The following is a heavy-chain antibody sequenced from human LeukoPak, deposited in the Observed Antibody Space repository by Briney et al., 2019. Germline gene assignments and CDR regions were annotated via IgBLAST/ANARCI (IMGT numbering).Heavy chain of an antibody. CDR3: ARDHGDSSGYSRYFDY. D-gene: IGHD3-22*01. CDR2: INWNGGST. Sequence: GGSLRLSCAASGFTFDDYGMSWVRQAPGKGLEWVSGINWNGGSTGYADSVKGRFTISRDNAKNSLYLQMNSLRAEDTALYYCARDHGDSSGYSRYFDYWGQGTLVTVSS. CDR1: GFTFDDYG. J-gene: IGHJ4*02. V-gene: IGHV3-20*04.